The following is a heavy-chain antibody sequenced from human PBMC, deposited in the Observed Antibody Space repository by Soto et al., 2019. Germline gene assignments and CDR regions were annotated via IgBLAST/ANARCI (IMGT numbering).Heavy chain of an antibody. V-gene: IGHV3-23*01. J-gene: IGHJ4*02. CDR3: AKGVGGGDSVYFDY. Sequence: EVQLLESGGGLVQPGGFLRLSCVASGFTFSTYSMNWVRQAPGKGLEWVSVISAGGYTYYADSVKGRFTISRDNSKNTLYVQMHSLRAEDTAVYYCAKGVGGGDSVYFDYWGQGTVVTVSS. CDR1: GFTFSTYS. D-gene: IGHD2-21*02. CDR2: ISAGGYT.